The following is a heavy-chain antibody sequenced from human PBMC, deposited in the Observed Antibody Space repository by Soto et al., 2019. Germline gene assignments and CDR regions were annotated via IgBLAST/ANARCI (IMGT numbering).Heavy chain of an antibody. D-gene: IGHD5-12*01. CDR3: ARGGGYDSFDY. Sequence: SETLSLTCSVSGASISYGGFSWSWIRQSPGKGLEWIGYISHLENTYLHPSFKSRLTMSIDRTRNQFSLKLSSVTAADMAVYYCARGGGYDSFDYWGQGVLVTVSS. J-gene: IGHJ4*02. V-gene: IGHV4-30-2*06. CDR2: ISHLENT. CDR1: GASISYGGFS.